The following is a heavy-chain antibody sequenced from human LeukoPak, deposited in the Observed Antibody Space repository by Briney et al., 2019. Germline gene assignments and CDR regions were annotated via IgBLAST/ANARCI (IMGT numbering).Heavy chain of an antibody. CDR1: GYTFISYD. CDR2: MNPKSGIT. J-gene: IGHJ4*02. D-gene: IGHD3-22*01. CDR3: ARGLYYYDSNGRTPYDY. V-gene: IGHV1-8*01. Sequence: ASVKVSCKASGYTFISYDINWVRQATGQGLEWMGWMNPKSGITGYAQKFQGRVSMTRNTSISTAYMELSSLKSEDTAVYYCARGLYYYDSNGRTPYDYWGQGTLVTVSS.